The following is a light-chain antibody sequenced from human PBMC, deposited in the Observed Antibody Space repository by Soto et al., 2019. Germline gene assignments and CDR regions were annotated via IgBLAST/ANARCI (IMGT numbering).Light chain of an antibody. J-gene: IGKJ3*01. Sequence: EILLTQSPATLSLSPGERATLSCRASQSVSSYLAWYQQNPGQAPRLLIYDASNRATGIPARFSGSGSGTDFTLTIRSLEPEDFAVYYCQQRSNWPPIFTFGPGTKVDI. CDR3: QQRSNWPPIFT. V-gene: IGKV3-11*01. CDR1: QSVSSY. CDR2: DAS.